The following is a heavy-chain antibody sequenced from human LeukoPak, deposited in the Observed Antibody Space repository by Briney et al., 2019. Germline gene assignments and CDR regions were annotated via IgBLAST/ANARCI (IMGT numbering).Heavy chain of an antibody. J-gene: IGHJ6*02. CDR1: GFPFSTIA. Sequence: GPREPPLAALGFPFSTIAWKWGPQAPGKGVGGVPGTSGIGHRTYYGDSVKGRFTISRDNSKKTLYLQMNSLRAEDTAVYFCARAKRGTPLPISYYYYAMDVWGQGTTVTVSS. CDR3: ARAKRGTPLPISYYYYAMDV. CDR2: TSGIGHRT. D-gene: IGHD5-12*01. V-gene: IGHV3-23*01.